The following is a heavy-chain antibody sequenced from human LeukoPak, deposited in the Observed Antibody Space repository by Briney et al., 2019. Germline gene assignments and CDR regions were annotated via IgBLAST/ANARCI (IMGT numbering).Heavy chain of an antibody. CDR1: GFTFSSYA. CDR3: AKAAGVNYYYYMNV. D-gene: IGHD6-13*01. V-gene: IGHV3-23*01. Sequence: PGGSLRPSCAASGFTFSSYAMSWVRQAPGKGLEWVSAISGSGGSTYYADSVKGRFTISRDNSKNTLYLQMNSLRAEDTAVYYCAKAAGVNYYYYMNVWGKGTTVTVSS. J-gene: IGHJ6*03. CDR2: ISGSGGST.